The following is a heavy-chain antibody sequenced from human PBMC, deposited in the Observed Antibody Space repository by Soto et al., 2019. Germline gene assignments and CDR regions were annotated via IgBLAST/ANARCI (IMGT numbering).Heavy chain of an antibody. V-gene: IGHV5-51*01. CDR1: GYSFTSYW. D-gene: IGHD3-22*01. CDR3: ARRGYYDSSGYRRAFDI. J-gene: IGHJ3*02. Sequence: LGESLKISCNGSGYSFTSYWICWVRQMPWKGLEWMGIIYPGDSDTRYSPSFQGQVTISADKSISTAYLQWSSLKASDTAMYYCARRGYYDSSGYRRAFDIWGQGTMVTVSS. CDR2: IYPGDSDT.